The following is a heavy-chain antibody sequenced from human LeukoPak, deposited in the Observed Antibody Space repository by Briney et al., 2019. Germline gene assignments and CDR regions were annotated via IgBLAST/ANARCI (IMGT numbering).Heavy chain of an antibody. CDR2: MNPNSGNT. Sequence: ASVNVSCKASVYTFTSYDINWVRQATGQGLEWVGWMNPNSGNTGYAQKFQGRVTMTRNTSISTAYMELSSLRSEDTAVYYCARRNTPVVAGLDSWGQGTLVTVSS. D-gene: IGHD5-18*01. CDR3: ARRNTPVVAGLDS. CDR1: VYTFTSYD. V-gene: IGHV1-8*01. J-gene: IGHJ4*02.